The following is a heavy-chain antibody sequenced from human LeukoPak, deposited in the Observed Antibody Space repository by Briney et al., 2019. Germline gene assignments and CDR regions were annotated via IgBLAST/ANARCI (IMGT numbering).Heavy chain of an antibody. CDR2: FYYSGST. CDR3: ARVFDRATVTTRFGEDY. CDR1: GGSITSSSYY. D-gene: IGHD4-17*01. V-gene: IGHV4-39*07. Sequence: PSETLSLTCTVSGGSITSSSYYWGWIRQPPGKGLEWIGSFYYSGSTYYNPSLKSRVTISVDTSKNQFSLKLSSVTAADTAVYYCARVFDRATVTTRFGEDYWGQGTLVTVSS. J-gene: IGHJ4*02.